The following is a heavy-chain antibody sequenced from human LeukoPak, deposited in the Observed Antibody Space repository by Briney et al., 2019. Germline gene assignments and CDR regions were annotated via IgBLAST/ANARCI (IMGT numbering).Heavy chain of an antibody. J-gene: IGHJ6*03. D-gene: IGHD6-19*01. V-gene: IGHV3-30*02. CDR3: AKCTNFGSGWYPYYYYYYMDV. CDR1: GFSFSGSA. Sequence: GGSLRLSCAASGFSFSGSAMHWVRRAPGKGLDWVAFIHYDGNNKYYADSVKGRFTISRDNPKNTLYLQMNSLRAEDTAVYYCAKCTNFGSGWYPYYYYYYMDVWGKGTTVTISS. CDR2: IHYDGNNK.